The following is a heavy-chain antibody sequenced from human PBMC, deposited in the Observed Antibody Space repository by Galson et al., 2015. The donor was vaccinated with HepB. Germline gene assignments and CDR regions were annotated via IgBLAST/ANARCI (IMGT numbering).Heavy chain of an antibody. CDR2: ISYDGRNK. CDR1: GISLNSYA. V-gene: IGHV3-30*03. CDR3: SRDYYFGSGNYYTSFF. D-gene: IGHD3-10*01. J-gene: IGHJ4*02. Sequence: SLRLSCAGSGISLNSYAMHWVRQAPGKGLDWVAFISYDGRNKYYGDSVKGRFTISRDDSKNTLFLEMNSLRVGDTAIYYCSRDYYFGSGNYYTSFFWGQGALVTVSS.